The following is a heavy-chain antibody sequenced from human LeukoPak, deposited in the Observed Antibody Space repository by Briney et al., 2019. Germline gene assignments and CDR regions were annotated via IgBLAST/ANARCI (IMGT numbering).Heavy chain of an antibody. V-gene: IGHV3-66*01. CDR1: GFTVSSNY. CDR3: ARGSHYYDTSDYFDY. D-gene: IGHD3-22*01. CDR2: IYSGGIT. J-gene: IGHJ4*01. Sequence: GGSLRLSCAASGFTVSSNYMTWVRQAPGKGLECVSVIYSGGITYYPDSVKGRFTISRDNSKNTLYLQMNSLRAEDTAVYYCARGSHYYDTSDYFDYWGHGTLVTVSS.